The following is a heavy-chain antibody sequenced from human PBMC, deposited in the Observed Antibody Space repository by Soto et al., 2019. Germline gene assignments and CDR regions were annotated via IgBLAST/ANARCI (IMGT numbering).Heavy chain of an antibody. CDR2: ISSSSSYI. V-gene: IGHV3-21*01. D-gene: IGHD2-8*01. Sequence: GGSLRLSCAASGFTFSSYSMNWVRQAPGKGLEWVSSISSSSSYIYYADSVKGRFTISRDNAKNSLYLQMNSLRAEDTAVYYCASLGEIYCTNGVCYSDYGDYVVDYWGQGTLVTVSS. J-gene: IGHJ4*02. CDR1: GFTFSSYS. CDR3: ASLGEIYCTNGVCYSDYGDYVVDY.